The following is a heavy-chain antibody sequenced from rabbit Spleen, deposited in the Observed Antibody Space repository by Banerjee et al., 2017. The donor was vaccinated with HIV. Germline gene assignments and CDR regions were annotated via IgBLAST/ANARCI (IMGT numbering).Heavy chain of an antibody. V-gene: IGHV1S45*01. CDR2: INTATGKG. CDR1: GFSFSRGYD. CDR3: AGDHAISGYRFNL. Sequence: QAHLEESGGGLVVPEGSLTLTCNASGFSFSRGYDMCWVRQAPGRGLEWIACINTATGKGVYATWAKGRFTISKTSSTTVTLQMTSLTAADTATYFCAGDHAISGYRFNLWGPGTLVTVS. D-gene: IGHD1-1*01. J-gene: IGHJ4*01.